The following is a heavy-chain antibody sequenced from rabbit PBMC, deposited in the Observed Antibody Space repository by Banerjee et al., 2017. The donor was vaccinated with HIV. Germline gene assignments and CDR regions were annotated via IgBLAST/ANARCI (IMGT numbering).Heavy chain of an antibody. J-gene: IGHJ3*01. D-gene: IGHD7-1*01. CDR3: ARDTYAGDAGYGVGMDL. V-gene: IGHV1S45*01. CDR1: GIDFSSYYY. Sequence: QEQLVESGGGLVQPEGSLTLTCTASGIDFSSYYYMCWVRQAPGKGLEWIACIYAGSSGTTYYARWAKGRFTISKTSSTTVTLQMTSLTAADTATYFCARDTYAGDAGYGVGMDLWGQGTLVTVS. CDR2: IYAGSSGTT.